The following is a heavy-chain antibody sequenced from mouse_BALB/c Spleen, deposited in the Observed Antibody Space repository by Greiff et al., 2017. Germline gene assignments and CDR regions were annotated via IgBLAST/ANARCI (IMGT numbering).Heavy chain of an antibody. CDR3: GRSPDGDGDGWYFDV. CDR1: GFAFSSYD. V-gene: IGHV5-12-1*01. Sequence: EVQLVESGGGLVKPGGSLKLSCAASGFAFSSYDMSWVRQTPEKRLAWVAYISSGGGSTYYPDTVKGRFTISRDNAKNTLYLQMSSLKSEDTAVYYYGRSPDGDGDGWYFDVWGAGTTVTVSA. D-gene: IGHD2-3*01. J-gene: IGHJ1*01. CDR2: ISSGGGST.